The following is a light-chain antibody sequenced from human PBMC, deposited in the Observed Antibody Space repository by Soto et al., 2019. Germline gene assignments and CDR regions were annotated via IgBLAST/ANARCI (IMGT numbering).Light chain of an antibody. CDR1: QSLVYSDGHTY. Sequence: DVVMTQPPLSLPVTLGQPASISCRSSQSLVYSDGHTYLNWFQQRPGQSPRRLIYQVSNRDSGVPDRFSGSGSGTGFTLKISRVEAEDVGVYYCMQGTHWPLTFGGGTKVEIK. CDR3: MQGTHWPLT. J-gene: IGKJ4*01. V-gene: IGKV2-30*01. CDR2: QVS.